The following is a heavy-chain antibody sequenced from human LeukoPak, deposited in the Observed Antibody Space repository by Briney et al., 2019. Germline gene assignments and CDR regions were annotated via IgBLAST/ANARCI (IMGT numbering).Heavy chain of an antibody. Sequence: PSETLSLTCAVYGGSFSGYYWSWLRQPPGKGPEWIGEINHSGSTNYNPSLQSRVTISVDTSKNHFSLKLSSVTAADTAVYYCARGVLLWFGELSPRYWFDPWGQGTLVTVSS. J-gene: IGHJ5*02. CDR1: GGSFSGYY. V-gene: IGHV4-34*01. CDR3: ARGVLLWFGELSPRYWFDP. D-gene: IGHD3-10*01. CDR2: INHSGST.